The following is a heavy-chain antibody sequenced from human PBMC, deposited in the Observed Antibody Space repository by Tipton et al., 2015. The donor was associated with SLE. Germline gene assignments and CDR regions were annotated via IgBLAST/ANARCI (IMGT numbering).Heavy chain of an antibody. CDR3: ARNYYTSGGLNWFDP. D-gene: IGHD3-22*01. CDR1: GGSISSGEHY. J-gene: IGHJ5*02. V-gene: IGHV4-30-4*01. Sequence: TLSLTCTVSGGSISSGEHYWSWIRQPPGKGLEWIGYIYYSGNTYYNPSLKSRLSISMSTSKNQFSLNLTSVTAADTAVYYCARNYYTSGGLNWFDPWGQGTLVTVSS. CDR2: IYYSGNT.